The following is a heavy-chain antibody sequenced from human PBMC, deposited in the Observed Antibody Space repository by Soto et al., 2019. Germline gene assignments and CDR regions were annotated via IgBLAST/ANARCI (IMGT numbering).Heavy chain of an antibody. CDR3: ARAVVLTGWYFDN. Sequence: QVQLMESGGGVVQPGGSLRLSSATSGFTFSTHSMHWFRQAPGKGLEWVAVTSSDGGTKYYADSVKGRFTVSRDNSKNTLYLEMSSLRPVDTAIYYCARAVVLTGWYFDNWGQRILVTLP. CDR2: TSSDGGTK. CDR1: GFTFSTHS. V-gene: IGHV3-30-3*01. D-gene: IGHD2-21*01. J-gene: IGHJ4*02.